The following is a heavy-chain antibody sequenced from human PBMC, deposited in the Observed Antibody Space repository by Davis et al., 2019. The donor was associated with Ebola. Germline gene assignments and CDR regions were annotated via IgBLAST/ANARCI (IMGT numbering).Heavy chain of an antibody. J-gene: IGHJ4*02. CDR1: GFTFDDYA. CDR3: AKEMSSSSGGFDY. Sequence: PGGSLRLSCAASGFTFDDYAMHWVRQAPGKGLEWVSGISWNSGSIGYADSVKGRFTISRDNAKNSLYLQMNSLRAEDTALYYCAKEMSSSSGGFDYWGQGTLVTVSS. D-gene: IGHD6-6*01. CDR2: ISWNSGSI. V-gene: IGHV3-9*01.